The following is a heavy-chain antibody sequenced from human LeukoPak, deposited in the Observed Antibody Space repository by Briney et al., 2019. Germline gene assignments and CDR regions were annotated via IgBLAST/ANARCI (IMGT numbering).Heavy chain of an antibody. Sequence: GGSLRLSCAASGFTVSSNYMSWVRQAPGKGLEWVSVIYSGGSTYYADSVKGRFTISRDNAKNSLYLQMNSLRAEDTAVYYCASGFYYYDMLDYWGQGTLVTVSS. CDR2: IYSGGST. CDR1: GFTVSSNY. D-gene: IGHD3-22*01. CDR3: ASGFYYYDMLDY. V-gene: IGHV3-66*01. J-gene: IGHJ4*02.